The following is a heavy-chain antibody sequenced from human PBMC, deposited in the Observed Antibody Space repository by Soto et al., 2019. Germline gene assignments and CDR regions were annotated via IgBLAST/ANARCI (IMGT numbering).Heavy chain of an antibody. CDR1: GGSISSYY. V-gene: IGHV4-34*01. CDR3: AKSLVPASMYYYYFYMDV. D-gene: IGHD2-2*01. CDR2: INHSGST. J-gene: IGHJ6*03. Sequence: SETLSLTCTVSGGSISSYYWSWIRQPPGKGLEWIGEINHSGSTNYNPSLKSRVTISVDTSKNQFSLKLSSVTAADTAVYYCAKSLVPASMYYYYFYMDVWGKGTTVTVS.